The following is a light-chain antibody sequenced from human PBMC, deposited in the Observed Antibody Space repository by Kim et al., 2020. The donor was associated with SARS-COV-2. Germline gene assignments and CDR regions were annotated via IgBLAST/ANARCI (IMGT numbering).Light chain of an antibody. Sequence: QSALTQPRSVSGSPGQSVTISCTGTSSDVGGYNYVSWYQQHPGKAPKLMIYDVSKRPSGVPDSFSGSKSGNTASLTVSGLQAEDEADYYCCSYAGRYTPYVFGTGTKVTVL. J-gene: IGLJ1*01. V-gene: IGLV2-11*01. CDR3: CSYAGRYTPYV. CDR2: DVS. CDR1: SSDVGGYNY.